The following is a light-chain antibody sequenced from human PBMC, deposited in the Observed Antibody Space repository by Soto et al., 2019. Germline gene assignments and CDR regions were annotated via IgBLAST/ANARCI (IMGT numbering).Light chain of an antibody. CDR2: DAS. V-gene: IGKV3-11*01. Sequence: DIVLTQSPANLSLSPGERATLSCRASQSVSSSLAWYQQKPGQAPRLLIYDASNRATGIPARFSGSGSGTDFTLTITSLAPEDSAVYYCQQRTNLRGNTFGQGTRLEIK. CDR1: QSVSSS. CDR3: QQRTNLRGNT. J-gene: IGKJ5*01.